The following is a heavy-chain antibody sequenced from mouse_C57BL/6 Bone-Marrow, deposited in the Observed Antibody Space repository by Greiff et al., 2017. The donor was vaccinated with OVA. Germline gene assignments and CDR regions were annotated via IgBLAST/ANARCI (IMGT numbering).Heavy chain of an antibody. CDR3: ARLITTVVATRYFYV. V-gene: IGHV1-82*01. CDR1: GYAFSSSW. CDR2: IYPGDGDT. J-gene: IGHJ1*03. Sequence: VQLQQSGPELVKPGASVKISCKASGYAFSSSWMNWVKQRPGKGLEWIGRIYPGDGDTNYNGKFKGKATLTAEKSSSTAYMQLSSLTSEDSAVYFCARLITTVVATRYFYVWGTGTTVTVSS. D-gene: IGHD1-1*01.